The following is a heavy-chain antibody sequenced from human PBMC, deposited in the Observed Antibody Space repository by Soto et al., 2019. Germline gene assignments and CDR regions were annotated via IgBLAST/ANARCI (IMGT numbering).Heavy chain of an antibody. J-gene: IGHJ4*02. D-gene: IGHD2-21*02. CDR3: AKDDVSGDGLWLVSD. CDR1: GFSFDKYA. CDR2: ITGSGRSI. V-gene: IGHV3-23*01. Sequence: GGSLRLSCVASGFSFDKYAMIWVRQAPGEGQEWVSGITGSGRSIQYTASVKGRFTISRDNSKNTVYLQMDYLRAEDTAMYYCAKDDVSGDGLWLVSDWGQGTPVTVSS.